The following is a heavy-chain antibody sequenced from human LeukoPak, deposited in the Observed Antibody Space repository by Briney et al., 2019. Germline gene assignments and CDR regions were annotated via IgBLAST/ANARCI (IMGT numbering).Heavy chain of an antibody. CDR3: AIGRGHSYGLVY. J-gene: IGHJ4*02. CDR1: GGTFSSYA. D-gene: IGHD5-18*01. V-gene: IGHV1-18*01. CDR2: ISAYNGNT. Sequence: ASVKVSCEASGGTFSSYAISWVRQAPGQGLEWMGWISAYNGNTNYAQKLEGRVTMTTDTSTSTAYMELRSLRSDDTAVYYCAIGRGHSYGLVYWGQGTLVTVSS.